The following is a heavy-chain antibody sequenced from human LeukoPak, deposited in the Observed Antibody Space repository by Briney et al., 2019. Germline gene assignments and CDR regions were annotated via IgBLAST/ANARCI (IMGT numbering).Heavy chain of an antibody. CDR2: ISGSGDRT. J-gene: IGHJ3*02. Sequence: GGSLRLSCAASGFTFSNYAINWVRQAPGKGLEWVSAISGSGDRTFYADSVRGRFTISRDNSKNILYLQMNSLRAEDTALYYCAKDDGGLCSRTSCGDALDIWGQGTMLTVSS. CDR1: GFTFSNYA. D-gene: IGHD2-2*01. CDR3: AKDDGGLCSRTSCGDALDI. V-gene: IGHV3-23*01.